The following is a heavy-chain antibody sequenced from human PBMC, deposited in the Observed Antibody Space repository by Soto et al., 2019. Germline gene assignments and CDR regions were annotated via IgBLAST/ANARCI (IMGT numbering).Heavy chain of an antibody. D-gene: IGHD3-3*01. CDR3: AKDTRSGYYKERAFDI. CDR1: GFTFSSYA. Sequence: GGSLRLSCAASGFTFSSYAMSWVRQAPGKGLEWVSAISGSGGSTYYADSVKGRFTISRDNSKNTLYLQMNSLRAEDTAVYYCAKDTRSGYYKERAFDIWGQATMVTVSS. J-gene: IGHJ3*02. CDR2: ISGSGGST. V-gene: IGHV3-23*01.